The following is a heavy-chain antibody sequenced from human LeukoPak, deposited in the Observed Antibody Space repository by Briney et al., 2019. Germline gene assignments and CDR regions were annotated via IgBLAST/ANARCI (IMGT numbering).Heavy chain of an antibody. D-gene: IGHD2-15*01. CDR2: IYHSGST. CDR1: GGSISSGGYY. CDR3: ASSDLGYCSGGSCSVDY. Sequence: SETLSLTCTVSGGSISSGGYYWSWIRQPPGKGLEWIGYIYHSGSTYYNPSLKSRVTISVDRSKNQFSLKLSSVTAADTAVYYCASSDLGYCSGGSCSVDYWGQGTLVTVSS. J-gene: IGHJ4*02. V-gene: IGHV4-30-2*01.